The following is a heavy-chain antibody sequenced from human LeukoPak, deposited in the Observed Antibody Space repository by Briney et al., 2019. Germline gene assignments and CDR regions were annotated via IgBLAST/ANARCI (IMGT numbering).Heavy chain of an antibody. J-gene: IGHJ4*02. CDR3: TKFDAPSGRENY. CDR2: VSGSDPST. CDR1: GFPLSRYA. Sequence: GGSLRLSCAASGFPLSRYAMNWVRQAPGKGLEWVATVSGSDPSTYYADSVKGRFTISRDNSKSTLYMQMNSLRAEDTAVYYCTKFDAPSGRENYWGQGTLVTVSS. V-gene: IGHV3-23*01.